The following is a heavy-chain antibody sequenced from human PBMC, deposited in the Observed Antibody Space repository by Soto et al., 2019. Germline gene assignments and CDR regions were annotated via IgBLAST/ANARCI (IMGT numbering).Heavy chain of an antibody. CDR1: GASIRTSY. V-gene: IGHV4-59*08. CDR3: ARLPAVSGSLAWFDP. CDR2: IYHSGTT. D-gene: IGHD3-10*01. J-gene: IGHJ5*02. Sequence: QVQLQESGPGLVRPSETLSLTCTVSGASIRTSYWTWIRQPPGKGLEWIPYIYHSGTTNYNPSLKSRATISADTSKNQLSLKLNSVTAADTAVYYCARLPAVSGSLAWFDPWGQGTLVIVSS.